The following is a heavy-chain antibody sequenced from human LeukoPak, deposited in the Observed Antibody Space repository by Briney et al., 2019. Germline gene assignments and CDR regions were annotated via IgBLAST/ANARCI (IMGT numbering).Heavy chain of an antibody. CDR3: ARDLTARGSFDY. CDR2: NYPTGDT. J-gene: IGHJ4*02. Sequence: SETLSLTCSVSGVSVTNYYWSWVRQPAGKRLEGIGRNYPTGDTIYNPSLKSRVTMSVDMSKNHLSLKLTSVTAADAAAYYCARDLTARGSFDYWGQGILVSVSS. V-gene: IGHV4-4*07. CDR1: GVSVTNYY. D-gene: IGHD3-16*01.